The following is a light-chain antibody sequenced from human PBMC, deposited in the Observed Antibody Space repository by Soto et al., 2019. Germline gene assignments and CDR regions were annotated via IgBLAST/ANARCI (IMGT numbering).Light chain of an antibody. CDR2: DNN. CDR3: GTWDSSLRVYV. J-gene: IGLJ1*01. V-gene: IGLV1-51*01. Sequence: QAVVTQPPSVSAAPGHEVTISCSGSSSNIGTYYVSWYQQLPGTAPKLLIYDNNKRPSGIPDRFSGSKSGASATLGIAGLQTGDEADYYCGTWDSSLRVYVFGTGTQLTVL. CDR1: SSNIGTYY.